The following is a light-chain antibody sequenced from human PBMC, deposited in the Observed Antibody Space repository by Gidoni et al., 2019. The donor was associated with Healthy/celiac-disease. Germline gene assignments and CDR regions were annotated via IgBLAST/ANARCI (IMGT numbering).Light chain of an antibody. J-gene: IGKJ5*01. CDR3: QQRSNWPPIT. CDR2: DAS. V-gene: IGKV3-11*01. CDR1: QSVSSY. Sequence: ELVFTQSPATLSLSPGESATLSCRASQSVSSYLAWYQQKPGQAPTLLIYDASNRATGSPARFSGSGSGTDFTLTISSLEPEDFAVYYCQQRSNWPPITFGQXTRLEIK.